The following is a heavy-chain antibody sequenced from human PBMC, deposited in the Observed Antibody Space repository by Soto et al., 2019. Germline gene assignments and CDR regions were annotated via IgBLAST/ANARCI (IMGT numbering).Heavy chain of an antibody. D-gene: IGHD2-15*01. J-gene: IGHJ4*02. V-gene: IGHV3-33*06. CDR2: IWYDGSNK. CDR3: AKTPCTSRCYSSPFDY. Sequence: LRLSCAASGFRFSNSGMHWVRQAPGKGLEWVALIWYDGSNKYYAESVKGRFAISRDNSKNTLYLQMNSLRAEDTAVYYCAKTPCTSRCYSSPFDYWGRGTLVTVSS. CDR1: GFRFSNSG.